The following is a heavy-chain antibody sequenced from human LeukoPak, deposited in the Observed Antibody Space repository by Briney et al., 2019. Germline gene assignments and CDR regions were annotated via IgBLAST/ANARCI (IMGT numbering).Heavy chain of an antibody. V-gene: IGHV3-30*03. CDR2: ISYDGSNK. CDR1: GFTFSSYG. D-gene: IGHD1-1*01. Sequence: PGRSLRLSCAASGFTFSSYGMHWVRQAPGKGLEWVAVISYDGSNKYYADSVKGRFTISRDNTKNSFYLQMDSLRAEDTAVYYCARRNWNVGGGFDVWGQGTTVTVSS. J-gene: IGHJ6*02. CDR3: ARRNWNVGGGFDV.